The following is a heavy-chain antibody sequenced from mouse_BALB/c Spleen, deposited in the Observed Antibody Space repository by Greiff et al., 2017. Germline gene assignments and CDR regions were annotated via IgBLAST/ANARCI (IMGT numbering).Heavy chain of an antibody. J-gene: IGHJ3*01. CDR1: GFSLTSYG. V-gene: IGHV2-9*02. CDR2: IWAGGST. Sequence: QVQLKESGPGLVAPSQSLSITCTVSGFSLTSYGVHWVRQPPGKGLEWLGVIWAGGSTNYNSALMSRLSISKDNSKSQVFLKMNSLQTDDTAMYYCARDRGYPWFAYWGQGTLVTVSA. CDR3: ARDRGYPWFAY. D-gene: IGHD2-14*01.